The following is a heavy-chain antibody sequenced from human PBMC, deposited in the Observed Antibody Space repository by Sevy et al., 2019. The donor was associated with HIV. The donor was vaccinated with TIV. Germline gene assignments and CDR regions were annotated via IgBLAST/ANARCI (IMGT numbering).Heavy chain of an antibody. V-gene: IGHV3-20*04. D-gene: IGHD2-21*02. CDR3: VREKSCGGACYHFDY. CDR2: IIWNGGSK. Sequence: GGSLRLSCVASGFTFDDYGMSWVRQVPGKGLEWVSSIIWNGGSKTYADSVKGRFIISRDNGKNSLYLQMNSLRAEDTAVYFCVREKSCGGACYHFDYWGQGTLVTVSS. CDR1: GFTFDDYG. J-gene: IGHJ4*02.